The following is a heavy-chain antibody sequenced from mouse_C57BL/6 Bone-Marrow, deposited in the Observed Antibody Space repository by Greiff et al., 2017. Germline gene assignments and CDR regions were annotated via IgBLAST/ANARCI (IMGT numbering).Heavy chain of an antibody. J-gene: IGHJ3*01. V-gene: IGHV5-6*01. Sequence: EVQRVESGGDLVKPGGSLQLSCAASGFSFSSYGMTWVRQTPDKRLAWVATISSGGSYTDYPDSVKVRFTISRDNATNTLYLQMSSLKSEDTAMYYCARRRGFAYWGQGTLVTVSA. CDR2: ISSGGSYT. CDR1: GFSFSSYG. CDR3: ARRRGFAY.